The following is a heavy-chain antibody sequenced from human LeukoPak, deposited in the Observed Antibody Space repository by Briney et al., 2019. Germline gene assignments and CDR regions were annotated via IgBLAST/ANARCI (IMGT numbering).Heavy chain of an antibody. CDR1: GFTFNNFA. V-gene: IGHV3-23*01. J-gene: IGHJ4*02. CDR3: AKALYSSSWPQIGY. CDR2: ISDDGKTT. Sequence: GGSLRLSCAASGFTFNNFAMNWVRQAPGKGLEWVSVISDDGKTTHYADSVKGRVSISRDNSKYTLYLQMNSLRAEDTALYYCAKALYSSSWPQIGYWGQGTLVTVSS. D-gene: IGHD6-13*01.